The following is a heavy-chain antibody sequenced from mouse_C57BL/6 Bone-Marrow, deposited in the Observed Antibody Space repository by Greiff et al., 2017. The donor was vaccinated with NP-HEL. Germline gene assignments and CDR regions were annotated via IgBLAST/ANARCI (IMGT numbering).Heavy chain of an antibody. CDR1: GYAFSSSW. CDR3: AECYSNYYAMDY. J-gene: IGHJ4*01. Sequence: QVQLQQSGPELVKPGASVKISCKASGYAFSSSWMNWVKQRPGQGLEWIGRIYPGDGDTNYNEKFKGKATLTVDKSSSTAYMHLSSLTSEDSAVYFCAECYSNYYAMDYWGQGTSVTVSS. D-gene: IGHD2-5*01. CDR2: IYPGDGDT. V-gene: IGHV1-82*01.